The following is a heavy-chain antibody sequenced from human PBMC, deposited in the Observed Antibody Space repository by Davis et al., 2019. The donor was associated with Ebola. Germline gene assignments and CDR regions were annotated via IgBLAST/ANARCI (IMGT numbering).Heavy chain of an antibody. D-gene: IGHD4-17*01. CDR1: GFTFDDYA. Sequence: PGGSLRLSCAASGFTFDDYAMHWVRQAPGKGLEWVSGISWNSGSIGYADSVKGRFTISRDNAKNSLYLQMNSLRAEDTALYYCAKDITYGDYVAFDIWDQGTKVTVSS. CDR3: AKDITYGDYVAFDI. CDR2: ISWNSGSI. V-gene: IGHV3-9*01. J-gene: IGHJ3*02.